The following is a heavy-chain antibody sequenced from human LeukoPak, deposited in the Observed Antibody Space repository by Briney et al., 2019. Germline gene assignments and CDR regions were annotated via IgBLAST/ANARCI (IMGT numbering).Heavy chain of an antibody. CDR2: IYYSGST. CDR1: GGSISSSSYY. CDR3: ARLAPTVAATMGDY. D-gene: IGHD6-19*01. V-gene: IGHV4-39*01. Sequence: SETLSLTCTVSGGSISSSSYYWGWIRQPPGKGLEWIGSIYYSGSTYYNPSLKSRVTISVDTSKNQFSLKLSSVTAADPAVYYCARLAPTVAATMGDYWGQGTLVTVSS. J-gene: IGHJ4*02.